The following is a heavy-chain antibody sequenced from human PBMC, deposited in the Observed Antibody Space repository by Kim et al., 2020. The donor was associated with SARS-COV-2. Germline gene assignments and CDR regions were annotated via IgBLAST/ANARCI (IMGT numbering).Heavy chain of an antibody. J-gene: IGHJ5*02. CDR2: IYYSGST. V-gene: IGHV4-39*01. D-gene: IGHD6-13*01. Sequence: SETLSLTCTVSGGSISSSSYYWGWIRQPPGKGLEWIGSIYYSGSTYYNPSLKSRVTISVDTSKNQFSLKLSSVTAADTAVYYCARHSSSWYLIVKDNWFDPWGQGTLVTVSS. CDR3: ARHSSSWYLIVKDNWFDP. CDR1: GGSISSSSYY.